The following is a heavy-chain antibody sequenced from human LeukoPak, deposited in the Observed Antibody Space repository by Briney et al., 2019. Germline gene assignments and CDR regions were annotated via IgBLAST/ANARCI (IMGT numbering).Heavy chain of an antibody. CDR3: ARDTSGGYVYFDY. Sequence: PGGSLRLSCAASGFTFSSYSMNWVRQAPGKGLEWVSSISSSSSYIYYADSVKGRFTISRDNAKNSLYLQMNSLRAEDTAVYYCARDTSGGYVYFDYWGQGTLVTVSS. V-gene: IGHV3-21*01. CDR1: GFTFSSYS. CDR2: ISSSSSYI. D-gene: IGHD5-18*01. J-gene: IGHJ4*02.